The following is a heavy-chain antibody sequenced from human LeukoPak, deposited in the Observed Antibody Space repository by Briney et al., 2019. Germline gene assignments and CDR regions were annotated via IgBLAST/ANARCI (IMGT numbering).Heavy chain of an antibody. V-gene: IGHV5-51*01. Sequence: GESLKISCKGSGYSFTSYWIGWVRQMPGKGLEWMGIIYPGDSDTRYSPSFQGQVTISADKSISTAYLQWSSLKASDTATYYCARLKGRRNNSYGMDVWGQGTTVTVSS. CDR1: GYSFTSYW. CDR2: IYPGDSDT. CDR3: ARLKGRRNNSYGMDV. J-gene: IGHJ6*02.